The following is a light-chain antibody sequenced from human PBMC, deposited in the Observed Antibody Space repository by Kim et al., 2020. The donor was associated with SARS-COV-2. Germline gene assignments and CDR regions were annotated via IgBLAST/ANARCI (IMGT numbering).Light chain of an antibody. Sequence: RQTAKLTCTGNSNNVGNQGAAWLQQHQGHPPKLLSSRNNKRPSGISERFSASRSGDTASLTITGLQPEDEADYYCSTWDSSLTAWVFGGGTKLTVL. CDR3: STWDSSLTAWV. V-gene: IGLV10-54*01. CDR2: RNN. CDR1: SNNVGNQG. J-gene: IGLJ3*02.